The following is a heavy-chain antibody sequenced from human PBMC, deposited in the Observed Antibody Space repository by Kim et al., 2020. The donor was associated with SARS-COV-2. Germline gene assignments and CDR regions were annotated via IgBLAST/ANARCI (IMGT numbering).Heavy chain of an antibody. D-gene: IGHD5-18*01. CDR1: GGSISSYY. V-gene: IGHV4-59*08. Sequence: SETLSLTCTVSGGSISSYYWSWIRQPPGKGLEWIGYIYYSGSTNYNPSLKSRVTISVDTSKNQFSLKLSSVTAADTAVYYCARGNLDTAMAHFDYWGQGT. CDR2: IYYSGST. CDR3: ARGNLDTAMAHFDY. J-gene: IGHJ4*02.